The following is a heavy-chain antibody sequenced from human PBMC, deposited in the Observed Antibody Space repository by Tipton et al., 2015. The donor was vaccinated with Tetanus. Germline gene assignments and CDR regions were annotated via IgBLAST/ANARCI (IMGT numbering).Heavy chain of an antibody. CDR1: GYIFNNYW. CDR3: SGAHFSYGGFNFGF. Sequence: QLVQSGGEVKKPGESLKISCKGSGYIFNNYWIGWVRQKPGKGLEWMGIIYPGDSDTRYSPSFQGQVTISVDKSINTAYLQWSSLKASGSSIFFCSGAHFSYGGFNFGFWGQGALVPVPS. J-gene: IGHJ4*02. CDR2: IYPGDSDT. V-gene: IGHV5-51*01. D-gene: IGHD3-3*02.